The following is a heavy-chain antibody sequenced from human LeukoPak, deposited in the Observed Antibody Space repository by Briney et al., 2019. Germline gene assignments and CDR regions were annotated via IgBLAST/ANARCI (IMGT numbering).Heavy chain of an antibody. J-gene: IGHJ4*02. Sequence: GGSLRLSCAASQFTFPNYAMSWVRQAPGKGLEWVSAISGSDGSTYSADSVKGRFTISRDNSKNTLYLQMSSLRAEDTAVYYCARADGITIFGSVDYWGQGTLVTVSS. V-gene: IGHV3-23*01. CDR3: ARADGITIFGSVDY. D-gene: IGHD3-3*01. CDR2: ISGSDGST. CDR1: QFTFPNYA.